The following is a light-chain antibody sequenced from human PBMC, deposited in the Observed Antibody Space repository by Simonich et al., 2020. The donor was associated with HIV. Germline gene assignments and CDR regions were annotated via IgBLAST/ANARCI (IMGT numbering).Light chain of an antibody. CDR3: SSYTSSNTLV. J-gene: IGLJ2*01. Sequence: QSALTQSASVSGSPGQSITISCTGTSSDVGGYTYVSWYQQHPGKAPKLMIFDVSYRPSGFSSRFSGSKSGNTASLTISGLQAEDEADYYCSSYTSSNTLVFGGGTKLTVL. CDR1: SSDVGGYTY. V-gene: IGLV2-14*03. CDR2: DVS.